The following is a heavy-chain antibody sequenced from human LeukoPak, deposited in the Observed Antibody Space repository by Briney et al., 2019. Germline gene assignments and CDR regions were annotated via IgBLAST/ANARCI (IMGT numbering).Heavy chain of an antibody. J-gene: IGHJ5*02. CDR1: GFTFXXXA. Sequence: GGPLRLACAASGFTFXXXAMSRVRQAPGXGLEXXXXXXGSGDSTYYADSVKGRFTISRDNSRNTLYLQMNSLRAEDTGVYYCAKGDSSGWYESNWFDPWGQGTLVTVSS. CDR3: AKGDSSGWYESNWFDP. D-gene: IGHD6-19*01. V-gene: IGHV3-23*01. CDR2: XXGSGDST.